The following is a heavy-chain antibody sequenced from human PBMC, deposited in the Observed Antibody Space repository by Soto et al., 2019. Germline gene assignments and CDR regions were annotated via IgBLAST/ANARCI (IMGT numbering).Heavy chain of an antibody. V-gene: IGHV3-74*01. CDR3: LRGNSGYGDFDY. D-gene: IGHD5-12*01. J-gene: IGHJ4*02. CDR1: GFTFSSYW. Sequence: GGSLRLSCAASGFTFSSYWMHWVRQAPGKGLVWVSRIKGDGSETNYADSVKGRFTISRDNAKNTLYLQLNSLRAEDTAVYYCLRGNSGYGDFDYWGQGTRVTVSS. CDR2: IKGDGSET.